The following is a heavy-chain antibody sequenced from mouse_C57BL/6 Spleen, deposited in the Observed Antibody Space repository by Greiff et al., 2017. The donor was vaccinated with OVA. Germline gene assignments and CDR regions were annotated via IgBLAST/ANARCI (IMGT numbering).Heavy chain of an antibody. Sequence: EVMLVESGGGLVKPGGSLKLSCAASGFTFSSYAMSWVRQTPEKRLEWVATISDGGSYTYYPDNVKGRFTISRDNAKNNLYLQMSHLKSEDTAMYYCAREPTTVVRYWYFDVWGTGTTVTVSS. CDR2: ISDGGSYT. CDR3: AREPTTVVRYWYFDV. CDR1: GFTFSSYA. D-gene: IGHD1-1*01. V-gene: IGHV5-4*01. J-gene: IGHJ1*03.